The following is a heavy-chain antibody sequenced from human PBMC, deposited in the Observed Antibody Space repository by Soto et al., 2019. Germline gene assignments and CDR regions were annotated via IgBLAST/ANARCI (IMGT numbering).Heavy chain of an antibody. V-gene: IGHV3-33*01. CDR2: IWYDGSNK. CDR1: GFTFSSYG. CDR3: ARVHEQWELLNYYFDY. J-gene: IGHJ4*02. D-gene: IGHD1-26*01. Sequence: GGSLRLSCAASGFTFSSYGMHWVRQAPGKGLEWVAVIWYDGSNKYYADSVKGRFTISRDNSKNTLYLQMNSLRAEDTAVYYCARVHEQWELLNYYFDYWGQGTLVTVSS.